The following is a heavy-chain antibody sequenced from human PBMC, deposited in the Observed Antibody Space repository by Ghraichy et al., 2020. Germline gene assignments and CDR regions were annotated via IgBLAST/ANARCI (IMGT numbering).Heavy chain of an antibody. V-gene: IGHV3-15*01. CDR1: GFTFYNAW. J-gene: IGHJ4*02. D-gene: IGHD1-26*01. CDR2: IQSKTDGEIT. Sequence: GGSLRLSCRVSGFTFYNAWMNWLRQAPGRGLEWVARIQSKTDGEITDYAAAVKGRFTISRDDSINTLYLQMNSLKTEDTALYYCATDVAWVGPSSDVFWGQGTLVTVSP. CDR3: ATDVAWVGPSSDVF.